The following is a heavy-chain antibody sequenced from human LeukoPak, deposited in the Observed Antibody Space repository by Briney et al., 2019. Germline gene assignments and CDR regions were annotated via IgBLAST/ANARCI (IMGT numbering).Heavy chain of an antibody. CDR1: GFTVSSNH. D-gene: IGHD3-22*01. CDR2: IYSGGST. Sequence: GGSLRLSCAPPGFTVSSNHMSWVGQAPGKGLEWVSSIYSGGSTDYAESVKGRFTISRDNSKNTLYLQMNSLRAEDTAVYYCARSYDIFAFDIWGQGTMVTVSS. V-gene: IGHV3-66*01. J-gene: IGHJ3*02. CDR3: ARSYDIFAFDI.